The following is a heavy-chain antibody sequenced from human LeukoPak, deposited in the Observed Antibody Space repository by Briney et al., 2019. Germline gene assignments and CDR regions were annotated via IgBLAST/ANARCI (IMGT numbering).Heavy chain of an antibody. CDR1: GFTFSYYW. V-gene: IGHV3-7*05. D-gene: IGHD3-10*01. J-gene: IGHJ4*02. CDR3: ARRSRNYYSFDY. Sequence: GGSLRLSCAASGFTFSYYWMSWVRQAPGKGLEWVANINQDGSEKYYVDSVKGRFTISRDNAKNSLYLQMNSLRAEDTAVYYCARRSRNYYSFDYWGQGTLVTVSS. CDR2: INQDGSEK.